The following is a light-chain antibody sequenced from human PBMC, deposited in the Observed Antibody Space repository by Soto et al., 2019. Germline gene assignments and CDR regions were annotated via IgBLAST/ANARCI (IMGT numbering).Light chain of an antibody. CDR2: AAS. CDR1: HTIMTY. CDR3: QQSYNSPQT. Sequence: DIQMTQSPSSLSASVGDEVTITCRESHTIMTYLNWYQLKPGKPPRIMIYAASSLQSGVPSRFSGSGSGTDFTLTINSLQPEDFETYSCQQSYNSPQTFGQGTKVDIK. V-gene: IGKV1-39*01. J-gene: IGKJ1*01.